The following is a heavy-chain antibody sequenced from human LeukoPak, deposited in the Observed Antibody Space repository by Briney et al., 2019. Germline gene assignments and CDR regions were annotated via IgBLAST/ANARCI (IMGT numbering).Heavy chain of an antibody. Sequence: ASVKVSCKASGYTFTSYGINWVRQATGQGLEWMGWMNPNSGNTGYAQKFQGRVTMTRNASISTAYMELSSLRSEDTAVYYCARSRGYCSSTSCYRGYYYGMDVWGQGTTVTVSS. J-gene: IGHJ6*02. CDR3: ARSRGYCSSTSCYRGYYYGMDV. CDR1: GYTFTSYG. CDR2: MNPNSGNT. V-gene: IGHV1-8*02. D-gene: IGHD2-2*01.